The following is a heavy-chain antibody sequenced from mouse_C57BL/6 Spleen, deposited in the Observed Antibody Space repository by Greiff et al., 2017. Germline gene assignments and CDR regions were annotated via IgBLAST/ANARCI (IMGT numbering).Heavy chain of an antibody. CDR3: ARDMCFDY. CDR2: ISDGGSYT. J-gene: IGHJ2*01. CDR1: GFTFSSYA. Sequence: EVQLVESGGGLVKPGGSLKLSCAASGFTFSSYAMSWVRQTPEKRLEWVATISDGGSYTYYPDNVKGRFTISRDNAKNNLYLQMSHLKSEDTAMYYCARDMCFDYWGQGTTLTVSS. V-gene: IGHV5-4*01.